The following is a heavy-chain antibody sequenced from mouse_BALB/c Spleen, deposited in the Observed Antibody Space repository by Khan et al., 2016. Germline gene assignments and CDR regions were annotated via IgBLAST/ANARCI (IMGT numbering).Heavy chain of an antibody. CDR3: AKNNGYYDYNAMDY. CDR1: GFSLTSYG. V-gene: IGHV2-5*01. D-gene: IGHD2-3*01. Sequence: QVPLKESGPGLVQPSQSLSITCTVSGFSLTSYGIHWVRQSPGKGLEWLGVIWRGGSTDYNAAFMSRLSITKDNSKSQVFFKMNSLQADDTAIYYCAKNNGYYDYNAMDYWGQGTSVTVSS. J-gene: IGHJ4*01. CDR2: IWRGGST.